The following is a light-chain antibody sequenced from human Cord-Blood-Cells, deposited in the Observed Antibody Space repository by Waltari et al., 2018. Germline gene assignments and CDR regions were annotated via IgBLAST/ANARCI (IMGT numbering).Light chain of an antibody. CDR3: QQYYSTPLT. CDR1: QSVLYNSNNKNY. Sequence: DIVMTQSPDSLAVSLGERATINCKSSQSVLYNSNNKNYLAWYQQKPGQPPKLLIYWAATRESGVPDRFSASGSATDFTLTISSRQAEDVAVYYCQQYYSTPLTCGGGTKVEIK. J-gene: IGKJ4*01. CDR2: WAA. V-gene: IGKV4-1*01.